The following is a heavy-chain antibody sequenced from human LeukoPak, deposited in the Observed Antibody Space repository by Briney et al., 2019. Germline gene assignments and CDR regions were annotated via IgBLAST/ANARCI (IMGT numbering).Heavy chain of an antibody. V-gene: IGHV4-59*08. CDR3: ARPRTKGTDAFDI. D-gene: IGHD1-14*01. CDR2: IYYSGST. Sequence: PSETLSLTCTVSGGSISSYYWSWIRQPPGKGLEWTGYIYYSGSTYYNPSLKSRVTISVDTSKNQFSLKLSSVTAADTAVYYCARPRTKGTDAFDIWGQGTMVTVSS. J-gene: IGHJ3*02. CDR1: GGSISSYY.